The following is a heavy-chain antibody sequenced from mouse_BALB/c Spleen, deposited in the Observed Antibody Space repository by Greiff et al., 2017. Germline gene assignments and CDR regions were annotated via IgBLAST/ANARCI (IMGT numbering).Heavy chain of an antibody. CDR1: GYTFSSYW. Sequence: QVQLQQSGAELMKPGASVKISCKATGYTFSSYWIEWVKQRPGHGLEWIGEILPGSGSTNYNEKFKGKATFTADTSSNTAYMQLSSLTSEDSAVYYCASGGNYYYFDYWGQGTTLTVSS. CDR2: ILPGSGST. D-gene: IGHD2-1*01. J-gene: IGHJ2*01. V-gene: IGHV1-9*01. CDR3: ASGGNYYYFDY.